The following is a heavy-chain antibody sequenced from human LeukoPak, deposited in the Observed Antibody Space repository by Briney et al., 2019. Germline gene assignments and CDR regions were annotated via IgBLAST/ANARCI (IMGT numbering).Heavy chain of an antibody. CDR3: ARDRGAGGWECGTY. CDR1: GYTFTDYY. Sequence: ASVKVSCKASGYTFTDYYMHWVRQAPGQGREWMGRINPNIGGTNFAQKFQGRVTMTRDTSINTAYMELSRLTPDDTAVYYCARDRGAGGWECGTYWGQGTLVTVSS. V-gene: IGHV1-2*06. CDR2: INPNIGGT. D-gene: IGHD1-26*01. J-gene: IGHJ4*02.